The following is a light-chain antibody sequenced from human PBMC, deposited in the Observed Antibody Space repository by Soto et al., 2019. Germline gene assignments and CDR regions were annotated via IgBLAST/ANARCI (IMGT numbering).Light chain of an antibody. Sequence: SSVVCAYNYVSWYQQYPGKAPKLMIYDVSNWPSGISNRFSGSKSGNTASLTISGLQAEDEADYYCSSYTRSGNYASRTVTKVTLL. CDR2: DVS. J-gene: IGLJ1*01. CDR1: SSVVCAYNY. V-gene: IGLV2-14*04. CDR3: SSYTRSGNYA.